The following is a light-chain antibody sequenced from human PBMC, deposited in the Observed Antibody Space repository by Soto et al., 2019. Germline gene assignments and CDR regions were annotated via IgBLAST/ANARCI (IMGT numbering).Light chain of an antibody. Sequence: DIQMTQSPSTLSASLGDRVTITCRASESISSWLAWYQQKPGKAPTLLIYKASSLESGVPSRFSGSGSGTRFTLAIRSLQPDDFATYYCQQYHSYPWTFGQGTKVEIK. J-gene: IGKJ1*01. CDR1: ESISSW. CDR2: KAS. V-gene: IGKV1-5*03. CDR3: QQYHSYPWT.